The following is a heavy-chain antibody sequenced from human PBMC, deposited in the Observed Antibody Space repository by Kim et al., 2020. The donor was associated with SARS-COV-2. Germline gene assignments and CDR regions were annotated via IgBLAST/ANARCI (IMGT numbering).Heavy chain of an antibody. CDR1: GFTFSSYG. Sequence: GGSLRLSCAASGFTFSSYGMHWVRQAPGKGLEWVAVISYDGSNKYYADSVKGRFTISRDNSKNTLYLQMNSLRAEDTAVYYCARDFGVAGPPSPWGQGTLVTVSS. D-gene: IGHD3-3*01. V-gene: IGHV3-33*05. CDR3: ARDFGVAGPPSP. CDR2: ISYDGSNK. J-gene: IGHJ5*02.